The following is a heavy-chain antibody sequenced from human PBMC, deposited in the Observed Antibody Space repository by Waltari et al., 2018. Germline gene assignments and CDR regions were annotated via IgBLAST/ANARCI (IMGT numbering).Heavy chain of an antibody. CDR1: GGTFSSYA. Sequence: QVQLVQSGAEVKKPGSSVKVSCKASGGTFSSYAIRWVRQAPGQGLEWMGVIIPIFGTANYAQKFQGRVTITADKSTSTAYMELSSLRSEDTAVYYCARDGWEPTGMDYWGQGTLVTVSS. J-gene: IGHJ4*02. D-gene: IGHD1-1*01. CDR2: IIPIFGTA. V-gene: IGHV1-69*14. CDR3: ARDGWEPTGMDY.